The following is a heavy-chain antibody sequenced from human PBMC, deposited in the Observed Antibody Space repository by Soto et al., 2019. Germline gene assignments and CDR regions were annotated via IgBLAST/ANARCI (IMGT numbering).Heavy chain of an antibody. J-gene: IGHJ4*02. CDR3: AKDRRAGGNSAFYFDF. Sequence: GAYLRLSSPPSLFKFSNHAMSCFRQAPGKGLEWVSLISATGGGTYYADSVKGRFTISRDNSHNTLYLQVHSLTAEDTAVYYCAKDRRAGGNSAFYFDFWGQGAQVTVSS. CDR2: ISATGGGT. CDR1: LFKFSNHA. V-gene: IGHV3-23*01. D-gene: IGHD3-16*01.